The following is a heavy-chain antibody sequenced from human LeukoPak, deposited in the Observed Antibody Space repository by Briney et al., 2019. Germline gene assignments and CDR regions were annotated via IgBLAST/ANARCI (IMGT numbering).Heavy chain of an antibody. J-gene: IGHJ4*02. CDR1: GFTFDDYG. Sequence: GGSLRLSCAASGFTFDDYGMSWVRQAPGKGLEWVSGISGSGGATYYADSVKGRFTVSRDDPHNTLYLQMNSVRAEDTAVYFCARGGVDHYGSGTYYLMYYFDHWGQGALVTVSS. V-gene: IGHV3-23*01. CDR3: ARGGVDHYGSGTYYLMYYFDH. D-gene: IGHD3-10*01. CDR2: ISGSGGAT.